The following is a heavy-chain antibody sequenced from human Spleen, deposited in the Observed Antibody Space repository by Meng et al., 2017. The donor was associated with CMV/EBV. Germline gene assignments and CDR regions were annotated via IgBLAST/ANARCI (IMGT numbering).Heavy chain of an antibody. CDR3: SKGYSGHDPHYFDY. D-gene: IGHD5-12*01. V-gene: IGHV3-20*04. CDR1: GFTLDDYG. Sequence: GGSLRLSCAASGFTLDDYGMSWVRQAPGKGLEWVPGIAWNGVSIGYADSVKGRFTISRDSTKNSLYLQMNSLRAEDTALYYCSKGYSGHDPHYFDYWGQGTLVTVSS. CDR2: IAWNGVSI. J-gene: IGHJ4*02.